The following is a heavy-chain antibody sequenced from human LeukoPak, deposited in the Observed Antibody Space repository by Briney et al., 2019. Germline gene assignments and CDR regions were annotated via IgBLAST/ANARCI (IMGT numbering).Heavy chain of an antibody. CDR1: GSTFTTYS. CDR3: ARHVGVVVATGFDP. CDR2: IDPNDSYT. Sequence: PGASLGISWKGSGSTFTTYSISWGRPMPGKGLEWMGTIDPNDSYTNYRPSFQGHVTISADKSISTAYLQWSSLTASDTAMFYCARHVGVVVATGFDPWGQGTLVTVSS. J-gene: IGHJ5*02. D-gene: IGHD2-15*01. V-gene: IGHV5-10-1*01.